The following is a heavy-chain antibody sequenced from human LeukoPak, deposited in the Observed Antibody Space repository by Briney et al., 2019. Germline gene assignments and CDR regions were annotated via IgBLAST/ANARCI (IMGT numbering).Heavy chain of an antibody. V-gene: IGHV4-4*02. CDR3: ATTFSGYISSWPEYFQH. CDR2: IYYSGNT. Sequence: SETLSLTCAVSGGSISSSNWWSWVRQPPGKGLEWIGYIYYSGNTNYNPSLKSRVTISVDTSKNQFSLRLSSVTAADTAVYYCATTFSGYISSWPEYFQHWGQGTLVTVSS. J-gene: IGHJ1*01. D-gene: IGHD6-13*01. CDR1: GGSISSSNW.